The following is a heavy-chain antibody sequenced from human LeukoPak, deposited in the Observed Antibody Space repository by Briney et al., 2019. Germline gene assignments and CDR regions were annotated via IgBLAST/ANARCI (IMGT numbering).Heavy chain of an antibody. Sequence: SETLSLTCTVSGGSISSGGYYWSWIRQHPGKGLEWIGYIYYSGSTYHNPSLKSRVTISVDTSKNQFSLKLSSVTAADTAVYYCARVGGTLVYFDYWGQGTLVTVSS. CDR1: GGSISSGGYY. V-gene: IGHV4-31*03. CDR2: IYYSGST. J-gene: IGHJ4*02. D-gene: IGHD4-23*01. CDR3: ARVGGTLVYFDY.